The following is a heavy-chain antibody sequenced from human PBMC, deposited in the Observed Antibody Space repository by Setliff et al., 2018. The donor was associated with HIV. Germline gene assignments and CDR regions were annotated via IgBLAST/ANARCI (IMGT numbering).Heavy chain of an antibody. CDR2: IHYSGRT. Sequence: PSETLSLTCTVSGDSITSGGFYCNWFRQHPGEGLEWIGWIHYSGRTKYNPSLESRVTISVDTSKNQFSLKLSSVTAADTAVYYCARETYYYDNPQYYYYYMDVWGKGTTVTVSS. J-gene: IGHJ6*03. CDR1: GDSITSGGFY. D-gene: IGHD3-22*01. CDR3: ARETYYYDNPQYYYYYMDV. V-gene: IGHV4-31*03.